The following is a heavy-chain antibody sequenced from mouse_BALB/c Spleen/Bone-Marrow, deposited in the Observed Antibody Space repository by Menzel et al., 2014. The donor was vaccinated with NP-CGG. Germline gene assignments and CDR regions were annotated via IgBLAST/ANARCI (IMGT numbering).Heavy chain of an antibody. CDR1: GYTFTSYW. CDR2: INPSNGRT. CDR3: ARTYFDY. V-gene: IGHV1S81*02. Sequence: VQLQQSGAELVKPGASVKLSCKASGYTFTSYWMHWVKQGPGQGLEWIGEINPSNGRTNYNEKFKSKATLTVDKSSSTAYMQLSSLTSEDSAVYYCARTYFDYWGQGTTLTVSS. J-gene: IGHJ2*01.